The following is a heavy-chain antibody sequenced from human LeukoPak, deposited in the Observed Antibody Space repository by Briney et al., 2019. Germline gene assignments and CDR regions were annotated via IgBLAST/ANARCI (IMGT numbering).Heavy chain of an antibody. Sequence: GGSLRLSCAASGFTFDDYAMHWVRQAPGKGLEWVSGISWNSGSIGYADSVKGRFTISRDNAKNSLYLQMNSLRAEDTALYYCAKGPHYDFWSGHAYYFDYWGQGTMVTVSS. CDR2: ISWNSGSI. CDR3: AKGPHYDFWSGHAYYFDY. D-gene: IGHD3-3*01. J-gene: IGHJ4*03. CDR1: GFTFDDYA. V-gene: IGHV3-9*01.